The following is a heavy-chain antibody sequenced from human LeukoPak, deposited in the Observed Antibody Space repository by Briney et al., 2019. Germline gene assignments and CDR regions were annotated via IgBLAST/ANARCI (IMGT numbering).Heavy chain of an antibody. V-gene: IGHV4-39*01. CDR3: ASAMTTVTTQWFDP. Sequence: WETLSLTCTVSGGSISSSSYYWGWIRQPPGKGLEWIGSIYYSGSTYYNPSPKSRVTISVDTSKNQFSLKLSSVTAADTAVYYCASAMTTVTTQWFDPWGQGTLVTVSS. CDR2: IYYSGST. D-gene: IGHD4-17*01. J-gene: IGHJ5*02. CDR1: GGSISSSSYY.